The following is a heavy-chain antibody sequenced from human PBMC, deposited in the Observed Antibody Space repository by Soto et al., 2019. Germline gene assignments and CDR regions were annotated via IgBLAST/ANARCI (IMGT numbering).Heavy chain of an antibody. CDR1: GFTFSTYS. CDR2: ISSGSTYT. J-gene: IGHJ3*02. D-gene: IGHD4-17*01. CDR3: ARGWGTTVVSLDAFDI. V-gene: IGHV3-21*01. Sequence: EVQLVEFGGGLVRPGGSLRLSCAASGFTFSTYSMNWVRQAPWKGLEWVSSISSGSTYTYYTDSLKGRFTISRDNVKNSLYLQLNSLRAEDTAVYYCARGWGTTVVSLDAFDIWGQGTMVTVSS.